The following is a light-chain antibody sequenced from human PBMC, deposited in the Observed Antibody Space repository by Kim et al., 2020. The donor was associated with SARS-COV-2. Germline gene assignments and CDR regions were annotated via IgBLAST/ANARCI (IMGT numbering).Light chain of an antibody. V-gene: IGKV3-11*01. CDR1: QSVSVY. Sequence: SVSPGDRATLSCRASQSVSVYLAWYQQKPGQPPRLLIHDASTRATGIPMRFSGSGSGTDFTLTISSLEPEDFALYYCQQRLNWPLTFGGGTKLEIK. J-gene: IGKJ4*01. CDR2: DAS. CDR3: QQRLNWPLT.